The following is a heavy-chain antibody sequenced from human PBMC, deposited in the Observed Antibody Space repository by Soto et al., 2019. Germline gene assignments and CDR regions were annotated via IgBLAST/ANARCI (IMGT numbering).Heavy chain of an antibody. J-gene: IGHJ4*02. V-gene: IGHV3-48*01. Sequence: EVLLEESGGGLVQPGGSLRLSCAASGFSFISYSMNWVRKTPGKGLEWISYISSSGSTIYYADSVKGRFTISRDSAKNSLYLQMNSLRVEDTAVYYCARDLGGDYGDYPFGYWGQGTLVTVSS. D-gene: IGHD4-17*01. CDR3: ARDLGGDYGDYPFGY. CDR1: GFSFISYS. CDR2: ISSSGSTI.